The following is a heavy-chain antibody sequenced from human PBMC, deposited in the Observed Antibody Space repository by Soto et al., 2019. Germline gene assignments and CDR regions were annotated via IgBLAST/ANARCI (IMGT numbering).Heavy chain of an antibody. CDR3: ARHRNNRGTVGATSPIDP. Sequence: GGSLRLSCAISGFSVSSNYLSWVRQAPGKGLEWVSVHYSGGSTYYADSVQGRFTISRDKSNNTLYLQMRRVRAEDTAVYFCARHRNNRGTVGATSPIDPWGQGTQVTVSS. CDR2: HYSGGST. J-gene: IGHJ5*02. V-gene: IGHV3-53*01. CDR1: GFSVSSNY. D-gene: IGHD1-26*01.